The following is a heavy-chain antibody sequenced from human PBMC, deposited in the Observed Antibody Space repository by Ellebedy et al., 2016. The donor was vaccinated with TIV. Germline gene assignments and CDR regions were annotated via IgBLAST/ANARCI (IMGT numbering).Heavy chain of an antibody. CDR3: ARHWSPNTTAGGWRRVQADYFYGFDV. CDR1: GYTFTTKW. Sequence: GESLKISCKASGYTFTTKWISWVRQVPGKGLEWMGRIAPSTSYATYSQSFQGHVTISVDQSTDTAYLHWTSLKASDSPIFYCARHWSPNTTAGGWRRVQADYFYGFDVWGQGTTVTVSS. J-gene: IGHJ6*02. D-gene: IGHD6-13*01. CDR2: IAPSTSYA. V-gene: IGHV5-10-1*01.